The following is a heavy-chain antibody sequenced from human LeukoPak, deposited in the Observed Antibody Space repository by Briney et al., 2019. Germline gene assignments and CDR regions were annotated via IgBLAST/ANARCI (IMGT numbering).Heavy chain of an antibody. CDR1: GYTFTGYY. CDR3: ARVSMVRGVHLGY. J-gene: IGHJ4*02. Sequence: ASVKVSCKASGYTFTGYYMHWVRQAPGQGLEWMGRINPHSGGTNYAQKFPGRVTITRDTSISTADMELSRLRSDDTAVYYCARVSMVRGVHLGYWGQGTLVTVSS. D-gene: IGHD3-10*01. V-gene: IGHV1-2*06. CDR2: INPHSGGT.